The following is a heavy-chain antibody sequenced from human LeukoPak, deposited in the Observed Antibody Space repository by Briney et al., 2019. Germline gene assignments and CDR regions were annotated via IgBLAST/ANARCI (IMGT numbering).Heavy chain of an antibody. D-gene: IGHD6-19*01. CDR2: NYYGGST. V-gene: IGHV4-59*12. Sequence: NPSETLSLTCSVSGGSISSDYWSWIRQPPGKGLEWIGFNYYGGSTNVNPSLESRVTISLDTSKNQFSLKLSSVTAADTAVYYCASAIAVAGRIGVFEYWGQGTLVTVSS. CDR1: GGSISSDY. J-gene: IGHJ4*02. CDR3: ASAIAVAGRIGVFEY.